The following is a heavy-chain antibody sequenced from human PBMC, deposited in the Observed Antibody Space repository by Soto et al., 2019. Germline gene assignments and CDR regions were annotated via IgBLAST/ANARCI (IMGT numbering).Heavy chain of an antibody. V-gene: IGHV1-24*01. D-gene: IGHD1-7*01. CDR3: ATDHPYGITGTCPLLL. CDR1: GCTLTELS. CDR2: FDPEDGET. J-gene: IGHJ4*02. Sequence: ASVKVSCKVSGCTLTELSMHWVRQAPGKGLEWMGGFDPEDGETIYAQKFQGRVTMTEDTSTDTAYMELSSLRSEDTAVYYCATDHPYGITGTCPLLLWGQGTLVTVS.